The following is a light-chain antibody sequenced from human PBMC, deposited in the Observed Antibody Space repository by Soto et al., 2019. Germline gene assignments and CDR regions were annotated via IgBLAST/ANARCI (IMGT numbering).Light chain of an antibody. Sequence: DIQMTQSPSTLSASVGDRVTITCRASQSISNWLAWYQQKPGKAPKLLIYKASSLESGVPSRFSGSGSGTEFTLTISSLPPDDFATYYCQQYNSYSLTFGHGTKVEIK. CDR3: QQYNSYSLT. CDR2: KAS. CDR1: QSISNW. V-gene: IGKV1-5*03. J-gene: IGKJ1*01.